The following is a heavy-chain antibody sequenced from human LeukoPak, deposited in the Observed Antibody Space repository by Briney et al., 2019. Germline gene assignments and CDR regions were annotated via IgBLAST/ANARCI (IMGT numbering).Heavy chain of an antibody. CDR1: GFTFDDYA. D-gene: IGHD3-10*01. CDR3: AKGMVRGVKGYYGMDV. Sequence: PGGSLSLSCAASGFTFDDYAMHWVRQAPGKGLEWVSGISWNSGSIGYADSVKGRFTISRDNAKNSLYLQMNSLRAEDTALYYCAKGMVRGVKGYYGMDVWGQGTTVTVSS. J-gene: IGHJ6*02. CDR2: ISWNSGSI. V-gene: IGHV3-9*01.